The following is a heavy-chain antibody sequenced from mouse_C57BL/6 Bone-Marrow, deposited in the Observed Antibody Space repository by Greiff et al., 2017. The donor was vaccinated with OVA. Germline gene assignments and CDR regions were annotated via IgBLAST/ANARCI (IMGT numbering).Heavy chain of an antibody. J-gene: IGHJ4*01. CDR3: AREDDGYPYAMDY. V-gene: IGHV1-53*01. Sequence: VQLQQSGTELVKPGASVKLSCKASGYTFTSYWMHWVKQRPGQGLEWIGNINPSNGGTNYNEKFKSKATLTVDKSSSTAYMQLSSLTSEDSAVYYCAREDDGYPYAMDYWGQGTSVTVSS. CDR1: GYTFTSYW. CDR2: INPSNGGT. D-gene: IGHD2-3*01.